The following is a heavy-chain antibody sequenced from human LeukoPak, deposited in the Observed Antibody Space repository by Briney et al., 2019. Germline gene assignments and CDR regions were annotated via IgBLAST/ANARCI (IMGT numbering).Heavy chain of an antibody. V-gene: IGHV1-18*01. D-gene: IGHD3-10*01. J-gene: IGHJ4*02. CDR1: GYTFTSYG. Sequence: ASVKVSCKASGYTFTSYGISWVRQAPGQGLEWMGWISAYNGNTNYAQKLQGRVTMTTDTSTSTAYMELRSLRSDDTAVYYCARDPYYYGSGSTLFDYWGQGTLVTVSS. CDR3: ARDPYYYGSGSTLFDY. CDR2: ISAYNGNT.